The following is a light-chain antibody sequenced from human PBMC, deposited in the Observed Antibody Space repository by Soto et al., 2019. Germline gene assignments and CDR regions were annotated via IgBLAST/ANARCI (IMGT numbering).Light chain of an antibody. Sequence: DIKMIQNPPNMAAYVWNSVTITCRASQSITTWLAWYQQKPGKAPKHLVSGASSLQSGVPSRFSCSASGTEFTLPITSLQTDDVAPNYGHQCYRDLTFGHGTKVDIK. CDR2: GAS. V-gene: IGKV1-5*01. CDR3: HQCYRDLT. CDR1: QSITTW. J-gene: IGKJ1*01.